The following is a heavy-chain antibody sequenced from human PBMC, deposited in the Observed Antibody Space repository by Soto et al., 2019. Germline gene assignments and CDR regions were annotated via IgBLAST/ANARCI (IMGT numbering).Heavy chain of an antibody. CDR3: ARDSGCSSTSCYSANWFDP. CDR1: NGSISNHVCY. CDR2: IYHRGNT. Sequence: SETLSLTCTVSNGSISNHVCYWGCMRQPPGKGLEWIGSIYHRGNTYYNPSLQGRVTISVDTSKNQFSLKLNSVTVADTAVYYCARDSGCSSTSCYSANWFDPRGQGTLVTVSS. J-gene: IGHJ5*02. D-gene: IGHD2-2*01. V-gene: IGHV4-39*07.